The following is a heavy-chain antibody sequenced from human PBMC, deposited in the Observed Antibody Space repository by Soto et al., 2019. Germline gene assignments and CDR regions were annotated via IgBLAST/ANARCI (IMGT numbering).Heavy chain of an antibody. D-gene: IGHD6-13*01. CDR2: ISSSSSYI. CDR3: ARDRGGYSSSWYVSGFDY. CDR1: GFTFSSYS. J-gene: IGHJ4*02. Sequence: GGSLRLSCAASGFTFSSYSMNWVRQAPGKGLEWVSSISSSSSYIYYADSVKGRFTISRDNAKNSLYLQMNSLRAEDTAVYYCARDRGGYSSSWYVSGFDYWGQGTLVTVSS. V-gene: IGHV3-21*01.